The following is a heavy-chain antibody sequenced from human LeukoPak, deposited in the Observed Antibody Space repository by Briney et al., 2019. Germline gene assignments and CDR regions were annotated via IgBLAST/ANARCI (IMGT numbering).Heavy chain of an antibody. CDR2: IYPRDGST. Sequence: ASVKVSCKASGYSFTSNYIHWVRQAPGQGLEWMGMIYPRDGSTSYAQKFQGRVTVARDASTSTVHMELSGLRSEDTAVYYCARDQEAFDYWGQGTLVTVSS. J-gene: IGHJ4*02. CDR1: GYSFTSNY. V-gene: IGHV1-46*01. CDR3: ARDQEAFDY.